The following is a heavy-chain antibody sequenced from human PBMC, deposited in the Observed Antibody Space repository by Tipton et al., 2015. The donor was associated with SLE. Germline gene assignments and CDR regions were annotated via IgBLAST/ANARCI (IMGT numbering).Heavy chain of an antibody. CDR1: GFSFSTSW. V-gene: IGHV3-7*03. CDR3: ARGVRGAPWNFDY. D-gene: IGHD3-10*01. J-gene: IGHJ4*02. CDR2: IKEDGSEK. Sequence: GSLRLSCVVSGFSFSTSWMSWVRQAPGKGLEWVANIKEDGSEKYYVDSVKDRFTISRDNARNSLYLQMNSLRAEDTAVYYCARGVRGAPWNFDYWGQGSLVPVSS.